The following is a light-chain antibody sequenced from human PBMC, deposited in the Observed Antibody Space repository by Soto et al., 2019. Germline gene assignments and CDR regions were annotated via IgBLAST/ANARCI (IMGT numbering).Light chain of an antibody. CDR3: QQYNEWPYT. Sequence: ERGMTQSPATLSVSAGDSATLSCRASQSIGSSLAWYQQKPGQAPRLLIYGTSTRATGLPVRFSGSGSGTEFTLTISSLQSEDFAVYYCQQYNEWPYTFGQGTKLEIK. J-gene: IGKJ2*01. CDR2: GTS. V-gene: IGKV3-15*01. CDR1: QSIGSS.